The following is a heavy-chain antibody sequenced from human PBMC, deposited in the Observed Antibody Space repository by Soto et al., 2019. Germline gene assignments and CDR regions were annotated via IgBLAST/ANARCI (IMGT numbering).Heavy chain of an antibody. D-gene: IGHD6-25*01. CDR3: GRDQYCSSASCFGYGDV. J-gene: IGHJ6*04. Sequence: QVQLVQSGAAVKKPGSSVKVSCQASGDTFSTHTITWVRQAPGQGLEWVGRIIPMLGITNYAQKFQGRVTITADRSTSTAYMELRGLRSQDTALYYCGRDQYCSSASCFGYGDVLGRGTAVTVSS. V-gene: IGHV1-69*08. CDR2: IIPMLGIT. CDR1: GDTFSTHT.